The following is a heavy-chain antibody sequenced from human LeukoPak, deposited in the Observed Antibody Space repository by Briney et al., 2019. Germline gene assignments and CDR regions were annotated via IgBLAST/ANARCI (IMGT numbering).Heavy chain of an antibody. Sequence: GGSLRLSCAASGFTFSSYSMNWVRQAPGKGLEWVSSISSSSSYIYYADSVKGRFTISRDNAKNSLYLQVNSLRAEDTAVYYCAREYSSGWYTLHYFDYWGQGTLVTVSS. V-gene: IGHV3-21*01. CDR2: ISSSSSYI. CDR3: AREYSSGWYTLHYFDY. D-gene: IGHD6-19*01. J-gene: IGHJ4*02. CDR1: GFTFSSYS.